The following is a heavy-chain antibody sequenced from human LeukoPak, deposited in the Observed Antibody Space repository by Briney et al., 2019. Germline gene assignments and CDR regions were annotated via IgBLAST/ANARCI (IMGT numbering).Heavy chain of an antibody. CDR2: INWSGGST. V-gene: IGHV3-20*04. D-gene: IGHD3-22*01. J-gene: IGHJ4*02. Sequence: GGSLRLSCAASGFTFDDYGMSWVRQAPGKGLEGVSGINWSGGSTGYADSVKGRFTISRDNAKNSLYLQMNSLSAEDTALYYCARGEYNYYDSSAYYYYFDCWGQGTLVTVSS. CDR1: GFTFDDYG. CDR3: ARGEYNYYDSSAYYYYFDC.